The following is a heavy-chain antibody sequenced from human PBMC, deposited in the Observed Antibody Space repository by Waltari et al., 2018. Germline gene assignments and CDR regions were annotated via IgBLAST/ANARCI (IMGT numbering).Heavy chain of an antibody. D-gene: IGHD2-15*01. CDR2: ISYDGSNK. J-gene: IGHJ4*02. Sequence: QVQLVESGGGVVQPGRSLRLPCAASGFTFRSYATHWVRQAPGKGLEWVAVISYDGSNKYYADSVKGRFTISRDNSKNTLYLQMNSLRAEDTAVYYCARDWYMEDIVVVVAATPDYWGQGTLVTVSS. CDR3: ARDWYMEDIVVVVAATPDY. V-gene: IGHV3-30-3*01. CDR1: GFTFRSYA.